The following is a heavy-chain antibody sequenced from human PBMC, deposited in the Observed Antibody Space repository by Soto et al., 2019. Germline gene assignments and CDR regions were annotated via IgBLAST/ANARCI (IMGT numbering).Heavy chain of an antibody. CDR1: GGSFSGYY. CDR2: INHSGST. V-gene: IGHV4-34*01. CDR3: AIDPVDYCRY. Sequence: QVQLQQWGAGLLKPSETLSLTCAVYGGSFSGYYWSWIRQPPGKGLEWMGAINHSGSTNYNPSLKSRGTRAVDASKNQFSLKLSSVTAADTAVYYCAIDPVDYCRYWGQGSLVTVGS. J-gene: IGHJ4*02.